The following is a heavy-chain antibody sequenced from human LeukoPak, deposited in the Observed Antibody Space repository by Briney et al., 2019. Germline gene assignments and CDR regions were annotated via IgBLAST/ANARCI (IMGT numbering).Heavy chain of an antibody. Sequence: GRSLRLSCAASGFTFSSYGMHWVRQAPGKGLEWVAVISYDGSNKYYADSVKGRFTISRDNSKNTLYLQMNSLRAEGTAVYYCAKDMRCSSTSCYKDYYGMDVWGQGTTVTVSS. CDR1: GFTFSSYG. D-gene: IGHD2-2*02. V-gene: IGHV3-30*18. J-gene: IGHJ6*02. CDR2: ISYDGSNK. CDR3: AKDMRCSSTSCYKDYYGMDV.